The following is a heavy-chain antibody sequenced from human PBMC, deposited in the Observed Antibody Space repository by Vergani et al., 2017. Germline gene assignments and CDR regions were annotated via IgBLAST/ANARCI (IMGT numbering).Heavy chain of an antibody. CDR1: EFTFSNYA. J-gene: IGHJ4*02. CDR2: ISGSGVSA. Sequence: EVQLLESGGGLVQPGGSLRLTCAASEFTFSNYAMNWVRQAPGKGLEWVSGISGSGVSAYYTDSVKGRFTISRDNSKNMLYLQMNSLRAEDTAVYYCAKDYGDYFDYWGQGTLVTVSS. D-gene: IGHD4-17*01. V-gene: IGHV3-23*01. CDR3: AKDYGDYFDY.